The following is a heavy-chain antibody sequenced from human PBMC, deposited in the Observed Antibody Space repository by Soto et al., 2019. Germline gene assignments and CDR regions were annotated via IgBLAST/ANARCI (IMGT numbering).Heavy chain of an antibody. CDR1: GGSITNYY. D-gene: IGHD1-26*01. CDR3: ARVKLGAPPHAFDI. J-gene: IGHJ3*02. CDR2: IYYSGYT. V-gene: IGHV4-59*13. Sequence: SETLSLTCAVSGGSITNYYWTWIRQPPGKGLEWLGDIYYSGYTNSNPSLQTRVTISVDTSKNQFSLRLSSVIAADTALYYCARVKLGAPPHAFDIWGQGTMVTVSS.